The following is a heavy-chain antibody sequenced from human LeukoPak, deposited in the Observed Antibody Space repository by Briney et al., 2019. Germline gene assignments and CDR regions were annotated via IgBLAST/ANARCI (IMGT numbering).Heavy chain of an antibody. CDR2: ISDDGRDK. D-gene: IGHD4-17*01. V-gene: IGHV3-30*03. CDR1: GFSFISYG. J-gene: IGHJ4*02. CDR3: ATRPSDYGDYVTYFDY. Sequence: GGSLRLSCAASGFSFISYGTHWVRQAPGKGLEWVGVISDDGRDKKYADSVKGRFTISRDNSKDTLYLQMTSLRDEDTAVYYCATRPSDYGDYVTYFDYWGQGTLVTVSS.